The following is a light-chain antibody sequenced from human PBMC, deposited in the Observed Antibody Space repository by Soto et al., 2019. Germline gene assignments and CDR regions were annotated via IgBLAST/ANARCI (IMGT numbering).Light chain of an antibody. J-gene: IGLJ2*01. CDR1: SSNIGAGYD. V-gene: IGLV1-40*01. Sequence: QSVLTQPPSVSGAPGQRVTISCTGSSSNIGAGYDVHWYQQLPGTAPKLLIYGNSNRPSGVPDRFSGSKSGTSASLAITGLQAEDEAEYYYQSYDSSRSGVVFGGGTKLTVL. CDR3: QSYDSSRSGVV. CDR2: GNS.